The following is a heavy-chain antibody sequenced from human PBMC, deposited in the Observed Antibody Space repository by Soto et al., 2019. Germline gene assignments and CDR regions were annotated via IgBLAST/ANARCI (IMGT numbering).Heavy chain of an antibody. CDR2: INAGNGNT. CDR3: ARGRYYYGSGSWRGMDV. V-gene: IGHV1-3*01. CDR1: GYTFTSYA. J-gene: IGHJ6*02. Sequence: GASVKVSCKASGYTFTSYAMHWVRQAPGQRLEWMGWINAGNGNTKYSQKFQGRVTITRDTSASTAYMELSSLRSEDTAVYYCARGRYYYGSGSWRGMDVWGQGTTVTVSS. D-gene: IGHD3-10*01.